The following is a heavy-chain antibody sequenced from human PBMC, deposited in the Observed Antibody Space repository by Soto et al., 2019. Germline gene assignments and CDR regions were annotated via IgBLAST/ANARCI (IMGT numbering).Heavy chain of an antibody. CDR2: IFSNEEK. J-gene: IGHJ2*01. CDR3: ARNGYRSGWYWYFDL. Sequence: QVTLKESGPVLVKPTETLTLTCTVSGSSLSNARMGVSWIRQHPGKALEWLAHIFSNEEKSYSTSLKSTLTVSEDTSKSLVVLTMATTDPVATATYYCARNGYRSGWYWYFDLWGRGTLVTVSS. CDR1: GSSLSNARMG. D-gene: IGHD6-19*01. V-gene: IGHV2-26*01.